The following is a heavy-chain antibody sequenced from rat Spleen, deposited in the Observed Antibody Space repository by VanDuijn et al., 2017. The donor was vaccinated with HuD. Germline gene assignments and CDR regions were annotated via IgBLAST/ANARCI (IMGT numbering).Heavy chain of an antibody. CDR2: IWTGGNP. Sequence: QVQLKESGPGLVQPSQTLSLACTVSGFSLSSYHVHWVRQPSGKGLEWMGVIWTGGNPEYKSALKSRLSISRDTSKSQDFLKMNSLQTEDTATYYCARAEFGTADNFDYWGQGVMVTVSS. D-gene: IGHD1-5*01. V-gene: IGHV2-43*01. J-gene: IGHJ2*01. CDR3: ARAEFGTADNFDY. CDR1: GFSLSSYH.